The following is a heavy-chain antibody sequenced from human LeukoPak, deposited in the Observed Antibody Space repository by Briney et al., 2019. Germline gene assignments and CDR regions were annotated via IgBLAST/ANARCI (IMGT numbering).Heavy chain of an antibody. CDR3: AGGNFYFDS. D-gene: IGHD3-16*01. V-gene: IGHV6-1*01. CDR2: TFYRSKWYN. CDR1: GDSVSSNSAA. Sequence: SQTLSLTCAISGDSVSSNSAAWNWIRQSLSRGLEWLGTTFYRSKWYNEYAVSVKSRITISPDTSKNQFSLQLNSVTPEDTAVYYCAGGNFYFDSWGQGTLVTVSS. J-gene: IGHJ4*02.